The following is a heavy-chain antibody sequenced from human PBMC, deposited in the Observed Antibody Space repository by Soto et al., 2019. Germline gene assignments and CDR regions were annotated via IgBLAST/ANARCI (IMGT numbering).Heavy chain of an antibody. V-gene: IGHV1-69*13. D-gene: IGHD2-2*01. CDR2: IIPIFGTA. J-gene: IGHJ3*02. CDR1: GGTFSSYA. CDR3: ARDTGHCSSTSCYYYPYFDI. Sequence: SVKVSCKASGGTFSSYAISWVRQAPGQGLEWMGGIIPIFGTANYAQKFQGRVTITADASTSTAYMELSSLRSEDTAVYYCARDTGHCSSTSCYYYPYFDIWGQGTMVTV.